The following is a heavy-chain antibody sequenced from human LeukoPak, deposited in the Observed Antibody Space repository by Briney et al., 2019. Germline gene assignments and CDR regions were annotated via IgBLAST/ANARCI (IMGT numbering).Heavy chain of an antibody. D-gene: IGHD1-26*01. Sequence: PSETLSLTCTVSGGSISSYYWSWIRQPPGKGLEWIGYIYYSGSTNYNPSLKSRVTISVDTSKNQFSLKLSSVTAADTAVYYCARKLVGATTFYFDYWGQGTLVTVSS. V-gene: IGHV4-59*12. CDR3: ARKLVGATTFYFDY. CDR2: IYYSGST. CDR1: GGSISSYY. J-gene: IGHJ4*02.